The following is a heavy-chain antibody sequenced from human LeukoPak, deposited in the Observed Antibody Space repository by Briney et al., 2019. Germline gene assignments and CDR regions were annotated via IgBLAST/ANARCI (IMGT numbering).Heavy chain of an antibody. V-gene: IGHV4-34*01. D-gene: IGHD6-19*01. J-gene: IGHJ5*02. CDR3: ARTYSSGWYPWFDP. CDR2: INHSGST. CDR1: GGSFSGYY. Sequence: SETLSFTCAVYGGSFSGYYWSWIRQPPGKGLEWIGEINHSGSTNYNPSLKSRVTISVDTSKNQFSLKLSSVTAADTAVYYCARTYSSGWYPWFDPWGQGTLVTVSS.